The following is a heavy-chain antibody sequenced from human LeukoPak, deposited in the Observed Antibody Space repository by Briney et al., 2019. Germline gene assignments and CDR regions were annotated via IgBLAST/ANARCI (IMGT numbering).Heavy chain of an antibody. CDR3: ARAIMGGTYYDILTGPYYSDY. CDR1: GYTFTSYG. Sequence: ASVKVSCKASGYTFTSYGISWVRQAPGQGLEWMGWISAYNGNTNYAQRLQGRVTMATDTSTSTAYMELRSLRSDDTAVYYCARAIMGGTYYDILTGPYYSDYWGQGTLVTVSS. J-gene: IGHJ4*02. V-gene: IGHV1-18*01. D-gene: IGHD3-9*01. CDR2: ISAYNGNT.